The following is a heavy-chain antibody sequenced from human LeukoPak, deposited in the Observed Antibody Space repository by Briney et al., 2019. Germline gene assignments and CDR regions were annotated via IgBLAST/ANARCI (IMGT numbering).Heavy chain of an antibody. CDR3: ARETRRGYYFDY. Sequence: SETLSLTCTVSGGSISSYYWSWIRQPPGKGLEWIGYIYYSGSTNYNPSLKSRVTISVDTSKNQFSLKLSSVTAADTAVYYCARETRRGYYFDYWGQGTLVTVSS. D-gene: IGHD4-11*01. J-gene: IGHJ4*02. V-gene: IGHV4-59*12. CDR2: IYYSGST. CDR1: GGSISSYY.